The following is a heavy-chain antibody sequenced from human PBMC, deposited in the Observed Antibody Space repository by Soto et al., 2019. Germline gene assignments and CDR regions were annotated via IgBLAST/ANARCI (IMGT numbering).Heavy chain of an antibody. CDR3: ASRDPGTSVDY. D-gene: IGHD1-7*01. V-gene: IGHV4-4*02. Sequence: PSETLSLTCAVSGGSSTSNNWWTWVRQPPGQGLEWIGEIYRTGSTNYSPSLKSRVTISLDKSENQFSLKVTSLTAADTAVYYCASRDPGTSVDYWGQGTLVTVSS. J-gene: IGHJ4*02. CDR1: GGSSTSNNW. CDR2: IYRTGST.